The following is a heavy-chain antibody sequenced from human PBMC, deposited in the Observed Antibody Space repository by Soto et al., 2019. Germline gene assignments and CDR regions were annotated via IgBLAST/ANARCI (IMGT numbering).Heavy chain of an antibody. J-gene: IGHJ6*02. CDR3: ARFRDIVVVPAANYYYYGMDV. CDR1: GYSFTSYW. CDR2: IDPSDSYT. D-gene: IGHD2-2*01. V-gene: IGHV5-10-1*01. Sequence: GESLKISCKGSGYSFTSYWISWVRQMPGKGLEWMGRIDPSDSYTNYSPSSQGHVTISADKSISTAYLQWSSLKASDTAMYYCARFRDIVVVPAANYYYYGMDVWGQGTTVTVSS.